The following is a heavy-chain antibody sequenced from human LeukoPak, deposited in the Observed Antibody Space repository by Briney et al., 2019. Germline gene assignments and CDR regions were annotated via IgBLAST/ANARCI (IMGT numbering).Heavy chain of an antibody. V-gene: IGHV3-53*01. Sequence: PGGSLRLSCAASGFTFSTFAMHWVRQAPGKELECVSILYSGGMTYYADSVKGRFTISTDTSKNTVNLQMNSLRAEDTAIYYCARMFGGNYYGYYFDYWGQGSMLTVSS. D-gene: IGHD1-26*01. CDR3: ARMFGGNYYGYYFDY. J-gene: IGHJ4*02. CDR1: GFTFSTFA. CDR2: LYSGGMT.